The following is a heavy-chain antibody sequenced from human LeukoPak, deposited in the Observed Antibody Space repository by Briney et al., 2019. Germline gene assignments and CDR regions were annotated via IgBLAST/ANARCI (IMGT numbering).Heavy chain of an antibody. D-gene: IGHD3-16*01. V-gene: IGHV1-58*01. CDR1: GFTFTSSA. CDR2: IVVGSGNT. J-gene: IGHJ4*02. CDR3: AAGGFGGAAALNY. Sequence: SVKVSCKASGFTFTSSAVQWVRQARGQRLEWIGWIVVGSGNTNYAQKFQERVTITRDMSTSTAHMELRSLRSEDTAVYYCAAGGFGGAAALNYWGQGTLVTVSS.